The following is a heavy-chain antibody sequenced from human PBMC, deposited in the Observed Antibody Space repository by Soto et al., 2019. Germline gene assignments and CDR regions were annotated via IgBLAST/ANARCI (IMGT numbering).Heavy chain of an antibody. Sequence: GGSLRLSCAASAFTFNNYAMSWVRQAPGKGLEWVSGIGGSGRTTYYADSVKGRFTISRDNSNNTLFLQMNSLRAEDTAVYYCAKSRYSDSSGDFYDYWGQGTLVTVSP. CDR3: AKSRYSDSSGDFYDY. J-gene: IGHJ4*02. CDR1: AFTFNNYA. V-gene: IGHV3-23*01. D-gene: IGHD3-22*01. CDR2: IGGSGRTT.